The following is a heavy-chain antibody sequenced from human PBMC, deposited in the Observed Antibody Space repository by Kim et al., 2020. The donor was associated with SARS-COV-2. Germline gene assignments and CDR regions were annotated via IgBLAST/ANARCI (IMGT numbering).Heavy chain of an antibody. D-gene: IGHD3-16*01. J-gene: IGHJ4*02. CDR1: GGSISSSNW. V-gene: IGHV4-4*02. Sequence: SETLSLTCAVSGGSISSSNWWSWVRQPPGKGLEWIGEIYHSGSTNYNPSLKSRVTISVDKSKNQFSLKLSSVTAADTAVYYCARVCGDLGDVFLDYWGQGTLVTVSS. CDR2: IYHSGST. CDR3: ARVCGDLGDVFLDY.